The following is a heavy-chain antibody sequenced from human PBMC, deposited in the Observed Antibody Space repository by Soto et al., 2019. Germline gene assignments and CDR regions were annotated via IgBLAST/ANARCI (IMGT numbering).Heavy chain of an antibody. CDR1: GGSFSGYY. CDR2: INHSGST. D-gene: IGHD1-7*01. J-gene: IGHJ6*02. Sequence: PSETLSLTCAVYGGSFSGYYWSWIRQPPGKGLEWIGEINHSGSTNYNPSLKSRVTISVDTSKNQFSLKLSSVTAADTAVYYCARGGGDSWNWFVYYYGMDVWGQGTTVTVSS. CDR3: ARGGGDSWNWFVYYYGMDV. V-gene: IGHV4-34*01.